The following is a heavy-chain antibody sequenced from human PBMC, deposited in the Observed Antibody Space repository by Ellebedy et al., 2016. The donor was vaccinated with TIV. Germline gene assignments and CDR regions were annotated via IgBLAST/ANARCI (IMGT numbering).Heavy chain of an antibody. D-gene: IGHD6-19*01. CDR2: KRFAGRNE. Sequence: GESLKISCVASGFSFSTYGMHWVRQAPGKGLEWVAFKRFAGRNEYNRDSVKGRFIISRDLSKNTLSLQMNRMTSDDTGIYYCTRETNPPPGALAGTGFDCWGQGTLVIVSS. CDR3: TRETNPPPGALAGTGFDC. J-gene: IGHJ4*02. V-gene: IGHV3-30*02. CDR1: GFSFSTYG.